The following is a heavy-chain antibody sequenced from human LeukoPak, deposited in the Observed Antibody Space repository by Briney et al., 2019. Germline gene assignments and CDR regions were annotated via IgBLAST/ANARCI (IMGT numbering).Heavy chain of an antibody. Sequence: GASVKVSCKASGYTFTSYAMHWVRQAPGQRLEWMGWINAGNGNTKYSQKFQGRVTITRDTSASTAYMELSSLRSEDTAVYYCARKIVVVPAAIHFDGMDVWGQGTTVTVSS. J-gene: IGHJ6*02. CDR2: INAGNGNT. D-gene: IGHD2-2*01. V-gene: IGHV1-3*01. CDR1: GYTFTSYA. CDR3: ARKIVVVPAAIHFDGMDV.